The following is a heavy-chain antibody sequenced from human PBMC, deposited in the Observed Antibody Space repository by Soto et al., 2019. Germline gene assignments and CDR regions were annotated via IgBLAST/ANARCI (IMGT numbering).Heavy chain of an antibody. CDR2: IKGDETST. V-gene: IGHV3-74*01. J-gene: IGHJ4*02. CDR1: GFTFSNYW. Sequence: EVQLVESGGGPAQFGGSLRLSCAASGFTFSNYWMHWVSQVPGKGLVWVARIKGDETSTGYADSVKGRYTIFRDNVKNTLYLQMNSLRAEDTAVYYCARGVSGYYGFDYWGRGTLVTVSS. D-gene: IGHD5-12*01. CDR3: ARGVSGYYGFDY.